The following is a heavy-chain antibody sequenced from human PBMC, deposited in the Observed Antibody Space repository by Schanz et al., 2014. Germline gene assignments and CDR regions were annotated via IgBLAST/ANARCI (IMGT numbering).Heavy chain of an antibody. J-gene: IGHJ4*02. CDR2: IWYDGSNK. CDR3: ARDGDFDY. V-gene: IGHV3-33*01. CDR1: LFTFIIYF. Sequence: HPSTSLILSFPSSLFTFIIYFIHCFLHSPVKGLEWVAIIWYDGSNKYYADSVKGRFAISRDNSKNTLMLQMSSLRAEDTAVYYCARDGDFDYWGQGTLVTVSS.